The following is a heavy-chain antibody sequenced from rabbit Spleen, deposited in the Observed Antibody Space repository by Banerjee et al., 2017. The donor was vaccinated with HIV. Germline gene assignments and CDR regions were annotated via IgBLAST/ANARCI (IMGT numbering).Heavy chain of an antibody. CDR3: ARDTGTSFSTYGMDL. V-gene: IGHV1S40*01. Sequence: QSLEESGGDLVKPGASLTLTCKASGFDFSSSYYMCWVRQAPGKGLEWVACAYAGYSGSTYSATWAKGRFTISKTSSTTVTLQMTSLTAADTATYFCARDTGTSFSTYGMDLWGPGTLVTVS. CDR2: AYAGYSGST. D-gene: IGHD8-1*01. J-gene: IGHJ6*01. CDR1: GFDFSSSYY.